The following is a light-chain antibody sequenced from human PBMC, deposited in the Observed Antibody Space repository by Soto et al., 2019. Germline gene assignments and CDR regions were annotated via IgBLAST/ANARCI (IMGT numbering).Light chain of an antibody. CDR2: GAS. J-gene: IGKJ1*01. V-gene: IGKV3-20*01. Sequence: DIVLTQSPGTLSLSPGERATLSCRPSQSVSSRYLAWYQQKPGQAPRLLIYGASSRATGIPDRFSGSGSGTDFTLTISRLEPEDFAVYYCQQYGSSPRTFGQGTRWIS. CDR3: QQYGSSPRT. CDR1: QSVSSRY.